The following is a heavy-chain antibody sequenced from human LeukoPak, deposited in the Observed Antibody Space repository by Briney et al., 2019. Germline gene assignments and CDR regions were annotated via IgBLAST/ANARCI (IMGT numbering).Heavy chain of an antibody. CDR2: IKQDGSEK. CDR1: GFAFNNYW. Sequence: GGSLRLSCVGSGFAFNNYWMNWVRQAPGKGLEWVANIKQDGSEKYYVDSVKGRFTISRDNAKNSVYLQMNSLRAEDTAVYYCARDLLLWFGELSGDSDYWGQGTLVTVSS. J-gene: IGHJ4*02. CDR3: ARDLLLWFGELSGDSDY. V-gene: IGHV3-7*01. D-gene: IGHD3-10*01.